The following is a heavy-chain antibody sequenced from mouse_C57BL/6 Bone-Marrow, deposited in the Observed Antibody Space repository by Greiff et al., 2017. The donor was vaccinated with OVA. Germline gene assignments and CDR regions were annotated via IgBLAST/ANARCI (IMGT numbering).Heavy chain of an antibody. V-gene: IGHV5-12*01. CDR1: GFTFSDYY. D-gene: IGHD3-2*02. J-gene: IGHJ3*01. Sequence: EVKLVESGGGLVQPGGSLKLSCAASGFTFSDYYMYWVRQTPEKRLAWVAYISNGGGSTYYPDTVKGRFTISRDNAKNTLYLQMSRLKSEDTAVYYCARQLRLRGFAYWGQGTLVTVSA. CDR3: ARQLRLRGFAY. CDR2: ISNGGGST.